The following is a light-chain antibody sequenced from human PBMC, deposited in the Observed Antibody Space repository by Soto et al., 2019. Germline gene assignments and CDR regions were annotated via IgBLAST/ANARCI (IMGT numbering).Light chain of an antibody. CDR1: QSISKY. Sequence: DIQMIQSPSSLSASVGDRVTITCRTSQSISKYLNWYQHKPGEAPQLLIYAASSLQSGVSSRFSGSGSGTDFTLTIGSLQPEDFDTYYCQQGFRPPYTFGQGTKLEIK. CDR2: AAS. J-gene: IGKJ2*01. CDR3: QQGFRPPYT. V-gene: IGKV1-39*01.